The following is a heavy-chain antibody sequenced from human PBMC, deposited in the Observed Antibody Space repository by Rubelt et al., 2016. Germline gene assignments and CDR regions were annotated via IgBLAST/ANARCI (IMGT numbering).Heavy chain of an antibody. CDR1: GGSISSSSYY. CDR3: ARDLVQNLPSGGSSYFQH. V-gene: IGHV4-39*07. D-gene: IGHD2-15*01. J-gene: IGHJ1*01. CDR2: IYYSGST. Sequence: QLQLQESGPGLVKPSETLSLTCTVSGGSISSSSYYWGWIRQPPGKGLEWIGSIYYSGSTYYNPSLKSRVSLSVDTSKNQFSLKLSSVTAADTAVYYCARDLVQNLPSGGSSYFQHWGQGTLVTVSS.